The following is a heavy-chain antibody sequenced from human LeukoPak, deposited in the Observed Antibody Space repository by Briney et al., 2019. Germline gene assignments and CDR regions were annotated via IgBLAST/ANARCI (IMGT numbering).Heavy chain of an antibody. CDR2: ISWNSGSI. Sequence: GMSLRLSCAASGFTFDDYAMLWVRQAPGVGLVWVSGISWNSGSIGYADSVKGRFTISRDNAKNSLYLQMNSLRAEDTALYYCAKDYTAMVRGPDYWGQGTLVTVSS. J-gene: IGHJ4*02. V-gene: IGHV3-9*01. CDR3: AKDYTAMVRGPDY. CDR1: GFTFDDYA. D-gene: IGHD5-18*01.